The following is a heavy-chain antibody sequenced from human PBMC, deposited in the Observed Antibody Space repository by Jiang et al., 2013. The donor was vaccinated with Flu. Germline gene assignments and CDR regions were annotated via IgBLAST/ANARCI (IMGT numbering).Heavy chain of an antibody. Sequence: LLKPSETLSLTCTVSGASTSTFYWNWIRQSPGKGLEWIGYIQNSGSTNYNPSLKSRVTISVDTSKKEVSLKLSSVTAADTAVYYCAKERRDYHSSGYYHFYYGMDVWGQRDHGHRLL. V-gene: IGHV4-59*01. D-gene: IGHD3-22*01. CDR1: GASTSTFY. CDR2: IQNSGST. J-gene: IGHJ6*01. CDR3: AKERRDYHSSGYYHFYYGMDV.